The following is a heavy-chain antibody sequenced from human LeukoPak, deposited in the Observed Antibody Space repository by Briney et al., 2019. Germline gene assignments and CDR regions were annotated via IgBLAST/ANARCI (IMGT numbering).Heavy chain of an antibody. CDR1: GGSFSGYY. Sequence: ASETLSLTCAVYGGSFSGYYWSWIRQSPGKGLEWIGEINHSGSTNYNPSLKSRVTISVDTSKDQFSLKVNSVTAADTAMYYCARHPFSDGFDIWGQGTMVTVSS. J-gene: IGHJ3*02. V-gene: IGHV4-34*01. CDR2: INHSGST. CDR3: ARHPFSDGFDI.